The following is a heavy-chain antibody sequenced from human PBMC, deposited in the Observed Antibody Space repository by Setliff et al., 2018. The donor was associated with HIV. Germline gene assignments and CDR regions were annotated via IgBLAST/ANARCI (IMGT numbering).Heavy chain of an antibody. Sequence: SETLSLTCIVSGGSIGSHYWSWVRQPPGKGLEWIAYSHYSGSADYNPSLKSRVTISIDTSKSQLSLKLTSVTAADTAVYYCAREQGRSYYDSSGFDYWGQGIPVTVSS. V-gene: IGHV4-59*11. CDR3: AREQGRSYYDSSGFDY. D-gene: IGHD3-22*01. CDR1: GGSIGSHY. CDR2: SHYSGSA. J-gene: IGHJ4*02.